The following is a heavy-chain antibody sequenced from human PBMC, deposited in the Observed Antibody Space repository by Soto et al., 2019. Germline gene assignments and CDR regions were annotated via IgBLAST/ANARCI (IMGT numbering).Heavy chain of an antibody. CDR2: ISSSSSTI. Sequence: EVQLVESGGGLVQPGGSLRLSCAASGFTFSSYSMNWVRQAPGKGLEWVSYISSSSSTIYYADSVKGRFTISRDNAKNSLYLQTNSRRAEDTAVYYCARDTGGAAYSSGWYGYWGQGTLVTVSS. CDR1: GFTFSSYS. D-gene: IGHD6-19*01. V-gene: IGHV3-48*01. J-gene: IGHJ4*02. CDR3: ARDTGGAAYSSGWYGY.